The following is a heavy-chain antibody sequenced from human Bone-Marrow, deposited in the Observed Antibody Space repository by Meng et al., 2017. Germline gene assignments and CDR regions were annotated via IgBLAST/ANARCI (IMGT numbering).Heavy chain of an antibody. CDR1: GGPFSSYT. Sequence: SVKVSCKASGGPFSSYTISWVRQAPGQGLEWMGRIIPILGIANYAQKFQGRVTITADKSTSTAYMELSSLRSEDTAVYYCARAGPGYYDSSGYYYGEAFDIWGQGTMVTVSS. CDR2: IIPILGIA. V-gene: IGHV1-69*02. D-gene: IGHD3-22*01. CDR3: ARAGPGYYDSSGYYYGEAFDI. J-gene: IGHJ3*02.